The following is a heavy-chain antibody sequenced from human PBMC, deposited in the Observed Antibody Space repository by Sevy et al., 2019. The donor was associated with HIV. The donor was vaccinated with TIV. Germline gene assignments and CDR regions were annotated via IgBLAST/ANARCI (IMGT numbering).Heavy chain of an antibody. Sequence: GGSLRLSCAASGFTFRTYSMNWVRQAPGKGLEWLSSISDDSRYIYYSDSVKGRFTISRANAKNFLFLQMNNLRVEDTAIYYCARDFTVFGVVSGIDYWGQGTWSPSPQ. CDR3: ARDFTVFGVVSGIDY. D-gene: IGHD3-3*01. V-gene: IGHV3-21*04. CDR2: ISDDSRYI. CDR1: GFTFRTYS. J-gene: IGHJ4*02.